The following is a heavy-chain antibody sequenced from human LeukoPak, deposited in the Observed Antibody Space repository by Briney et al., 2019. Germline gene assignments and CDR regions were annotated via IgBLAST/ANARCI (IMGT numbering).Heavy chain of an antibody. CDR1: GYTFTGYY. V-gene: IGHV1-2*02. CDR2: LNPNSGDT. J-gene: IGHJ4*02. D-gene: IGHD5-24*01. CDR3: ARGRNIEMTTMSGGSDY. Sequence: ASVKVSCKASGYTFTGYYMHWVRQAPGQGLEWMGWLNPNSGDTNYAQKFQGRVSMTRDTSISTAYMDLSDLRSDDTAVYYCARGRNIEMTTMSGGSDYWGQGTLVTVSS.